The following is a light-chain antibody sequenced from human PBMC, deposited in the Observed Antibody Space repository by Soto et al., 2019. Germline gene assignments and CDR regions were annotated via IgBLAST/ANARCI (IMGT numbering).Light chain of an antibody. CDR3: GTWDSSLSAGQDV. V-gene: IGLV1-51*01. Sequence: QSALTQPPPVSTAPGQKVTNSCSGSSSNIGNNYVSWYQQLPGTAPKLLIYDNNKRPSGIPDRFSGSKSGTSATLGITGLQTGDEADYYCGTWDSSLSAGQDVFGTGTKLTVL. J-gene: IGLJ1*01. CDR2: DNN. CDR1: SSNIGNNY.